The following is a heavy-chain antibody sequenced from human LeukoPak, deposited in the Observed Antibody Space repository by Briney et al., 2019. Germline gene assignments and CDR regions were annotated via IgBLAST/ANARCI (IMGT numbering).Heavy chain of an antibody. CDR3: ATGLLVVGARYFDY. CDR1: GYTFTSYY. J-gene: IGHJ4*02. CDR2: FDPEDGET. D-gene: IGHD1-26*01. V-gene: IGHV1-24*01. Sequence: GAAVKVSCKASGYTFTSYYMHWVRQAPGKGLEWMGGFDPEDGETIYAQKFQGRATMTEDTSTDTAYMELSSLRSEDTAVYYCATGLLVVGARYFDYWGQGTLVTVSS.